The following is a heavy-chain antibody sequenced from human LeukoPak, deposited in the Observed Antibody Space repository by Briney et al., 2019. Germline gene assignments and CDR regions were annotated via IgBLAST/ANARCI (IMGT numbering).Heavy chain of an antibody. CDR1: GGSISSYY. D-gene: IGHD3-10*01. J-gene: IGHJ4*02. Sequence: KPSETLSLTCTVSGGSISSYYWSWIRQPPGKGLEWIGEINHSGSTNYNPSLKSRVTISVDTSKNQFSLKLSSVTAADTAVYYCARRRVPAYGSGSYYQMGFDYWGQGTLVTVSS. V-gene: IGHV4-34*01. CDR2: INHSGST. CDR3: ARRRVPAYGSGSYYQMGFDY.